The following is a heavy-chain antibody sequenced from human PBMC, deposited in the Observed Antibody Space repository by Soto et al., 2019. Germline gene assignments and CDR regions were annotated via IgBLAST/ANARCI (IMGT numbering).Heavy chain of an antibody. J-gene: IGHJ4*02. Sequence: SETLSLTCTVSGGSFNSGSYYWIWVRQPPGKGLEWIGYVYYTGRTSYSPSLKSRVTISADTSKNQFSLILTSVTAADTAVYYCARDYDYFGHWGQGSLVTVSS. CDR1: GGSFNSGSYY. CDR2: VYYTGRT. CDR3: ARDYDYFGH. V-gene: IGHV4-61*01. D-gene: IGHD3-16*01.